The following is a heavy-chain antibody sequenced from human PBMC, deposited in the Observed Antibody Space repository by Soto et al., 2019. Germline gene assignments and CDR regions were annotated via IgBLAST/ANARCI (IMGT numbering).Heavy chain of an antibody. CDR2: IIPIFGTA. D-gene: IGHD3-16*02. Sequence: QVQLVQSGAEVKKPGSSVKVSCKASGGTFSSYAISWVRQAPGQGLEWMGGIIPIFGTANYAQKFQGRVTITXXEXTXXAYMELSSLRSEDTAVYYCARGALTFGGVITNFDYWGQGTLVTVSS. V-gene: IGHV1-69*05. J-gene: IGHJ4*02. CDR3: ARGALTFGGVITNFDY. CDR1: GGTFSSYA.